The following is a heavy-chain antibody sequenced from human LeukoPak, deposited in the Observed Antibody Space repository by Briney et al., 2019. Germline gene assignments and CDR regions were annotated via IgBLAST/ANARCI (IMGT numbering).Heavy chain of an antibody. J-gene: IGHJ4*02. CDR3: ASGYCSRTSCSPGDY. D-gene: IGHD2-2*03. CDR2: IIPILGIA. Sequence: SVKVSCKASGGTFSSYAISWVRQAPGQGLEWMGRIIPILGIANYAQKFQGRVTITADKSTSTAYMELSSLRSEDTAVYYCASGYCSRTSCSPGDYWGQGTLVTVSS. CDR1: GGTFSSYA. V-gene: IGHV1-69*04.